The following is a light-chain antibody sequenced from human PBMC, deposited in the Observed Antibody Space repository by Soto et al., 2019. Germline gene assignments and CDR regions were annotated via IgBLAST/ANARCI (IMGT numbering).Light chain of an antibody. CDR1: QSVSSY. Sequence: EIVLTQSPATLSLSPGERATLSCRASQSVSSYLAWYQQQPGQAPRLLIYDASNRATGIPARFSGSGSGTDFTLTISSLEPEDFAVYYCQQRSNWPRTFGQGTKVEIE. CDR2: DAS. J-gene: IGKJ1*01. V-gene: IGKV3-11*01. CDR3: QQRSNWPRT.